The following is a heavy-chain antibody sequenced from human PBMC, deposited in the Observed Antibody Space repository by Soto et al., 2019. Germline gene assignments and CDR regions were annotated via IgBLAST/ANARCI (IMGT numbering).Heavy chain of an antibody. Sequence: GGSLRLSCAASGFTFSSYGMHWVRQAPGKGLEWVAVISYDGSNKYYADSVKGRFTISRDNSKNTLYLQMNSLRAEDTAVYYFAKYLVVRGLPACSDFWGQGTLVTVSS. J-gene: IGHJ4*02. CDR2: ISYDGSNK. CDR1: GFTFSSYG. CDR3: AKYLVVRGLPACSDF. V-gene: IGHV3-30*18. D-gene: IGHD3-10*01.